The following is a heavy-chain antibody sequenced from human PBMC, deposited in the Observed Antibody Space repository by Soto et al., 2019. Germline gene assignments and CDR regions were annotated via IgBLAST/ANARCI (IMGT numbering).Heavy chain of an antibody. V-gene: IGHV4-30-4*01. J-gene: IGHJ5*02. D-gene: IGHD2-21*01. Sequence: SETLSLPCTVSGGSIRSGDYYCSWIRQPPGKGLEWIGYIYYSGSTYYNPSLKSRVTISVDTSKNQFSLKLSSVTAADTAVYYCARGRTTIEVNWFDPRGQGTLVTVSS. CDR3: ARGRTTIEVNWFDP. CDR2: IYYSGST. CDR1: GGSIRSGDYY.